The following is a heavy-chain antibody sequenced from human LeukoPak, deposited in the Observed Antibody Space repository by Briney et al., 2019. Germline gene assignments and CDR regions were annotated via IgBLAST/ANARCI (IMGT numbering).Heavy chain of an antibody. CDR2: ISGSGGST. CDR1: GFTFSSYA. D-gene: IGHD6-19*01. Sequence: PGGSLRLSCTASGFTFSSYAMSWVRQPPGKGLDWVSAISGSGGSTYYADSVKGRFTISRDNSKNTLYLQMNSLRAEDTAVYYCAKEQAVAGTLYYFDYWGRGTLVTVSS. J-gene: IGHJ4*02. CDR3: AKEQAVAGTLYYFDY. V-gene: IGHV3-23*01.